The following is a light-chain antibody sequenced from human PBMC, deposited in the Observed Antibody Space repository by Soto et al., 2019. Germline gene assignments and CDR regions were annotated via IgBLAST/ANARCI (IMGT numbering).Light chain of an antibody. CDR2: GAS. CDR1: QSISNN. V-gene: IGKV3-15*01. CDR3: QRYNLWPS. Sequence: EIVMTQSPATLSVSPGERATLSCRASQSISNNLAWYQQKPGQAPRLLIYGASTRDTGIPARFSGSGSGTEFTLTISSLQSEDCAVYYCQRYNLWPSFGGGTKVEIK. J-gene: IGKJ4*01.